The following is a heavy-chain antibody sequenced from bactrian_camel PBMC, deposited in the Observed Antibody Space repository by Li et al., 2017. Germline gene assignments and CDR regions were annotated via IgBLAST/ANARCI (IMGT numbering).Heavy chain of an antibody. CDR2: IENDGTT. CDR3: NTRGTGCVWTAGDRRFQPGPLGS. Sequence: HVQLVESGGGSVQSGGSLRLSCVMSGFTHSEYCMAWFRQAPGKEREEVAYIENDGTTTYVNSVKGRFTVSRDKSDDTVYLEMLDLKPEDTAMYRCNTRGTGCVWTAGDRRFQPGPLGSWGQGTQVTVS. V-gene: IGHV3S63*01. J-gene: IGHJ4*01. D-gene: IGHD5*01. CDR1: GFTHSEYC.